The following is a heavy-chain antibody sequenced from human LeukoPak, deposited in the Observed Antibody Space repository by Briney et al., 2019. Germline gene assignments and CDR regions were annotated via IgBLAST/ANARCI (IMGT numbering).Heavy chain of an antibody. D-gene: IGHD3-10*01. CDR1: GFTFTTYS. CDR3: ARDRIGTITDY. Sequence: PGGSLRLSCEASGFTFTTYSMTWVRQAPGKGLEWVSIISSGSSAIFSADALKGRFTISRDNAKNSLYLQMNSLRAEDTAVYYCARDRIGTITDYWGQGTLVTVSS. J-gene: IGHJ4*02. CDR2: ISSGSSAI. V-gene: IGHV3-21*01.